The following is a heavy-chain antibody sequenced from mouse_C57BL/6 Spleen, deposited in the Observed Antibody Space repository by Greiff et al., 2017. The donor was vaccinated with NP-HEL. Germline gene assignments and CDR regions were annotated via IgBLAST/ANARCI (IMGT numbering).Heavy chain of an antibody. CDR3: ASEGLTGTTWFAY. CDR1: GYTFTDYY. D-gene: IGHD4-1*01. J-gene: IGHJ3*01. Sequence: EVQLQQSGPELVKPGASVKISCKASGYTFTDYYMNWVKQSHGKSLEWIGDINPNNGGTSYNQKFKGKATLTVDKSSSTAYMELRSLTSEDSAVYYCASEGLTGTTWFAYWGQGTLVTVSA. CDR2: INPNNGGT. V-gene: IGHV1-26*01.